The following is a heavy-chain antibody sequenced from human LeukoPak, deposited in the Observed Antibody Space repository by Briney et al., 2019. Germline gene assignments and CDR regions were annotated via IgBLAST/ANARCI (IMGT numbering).Heavy chain of an antibody. Sequence: ASVKVSCKASGYTFTSYDINWVRQATGQGLEWMGWMNPNSGNTGYAQKFQGRVTMTRNTSISTAYMELSSLRSEDTAVYYCARGRYCSSTSCYAGVGYYYYYYYMDVWGKGTTVTISS. V-gene: IGHV1-8*01. CDR1: GYTFTSYD. D-gene: IGHD2-2*01. J-gene: IGHJ6*03. CDR3: ARGRYCSSTSCYAGVGYYYYYYYMDV. CDR2: MNPNSGNT.